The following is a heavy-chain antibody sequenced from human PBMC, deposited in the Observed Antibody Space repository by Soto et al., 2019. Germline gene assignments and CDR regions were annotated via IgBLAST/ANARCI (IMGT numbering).Heavy chain of an antibody. Sequence: ASVKVSCKASGGSFRRNGISWVRQAPGQGLEWMGGIIPMFGTPNYGQKFRGRVTINADESTSTAYMDLSSLRSDETAIYYCVRGTRECSSVSCYTKQGSFYYGMDVWGQGNTVTVSS. J-gene: IGHJ6*02. CDR2: IIPMFGTP. V-gene: IGHV1-69*13. CDR1: GGSFRRNG. CDR3: VRGTRECSSVSCYTKQGSFYYGMDV. D-gene: IGHD2-2*02.